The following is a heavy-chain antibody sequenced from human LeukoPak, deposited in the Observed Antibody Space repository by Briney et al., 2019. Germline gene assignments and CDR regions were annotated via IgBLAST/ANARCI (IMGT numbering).Heavy chain of an antibody. CDR1: GFTFSSYA. CDR2: ISYDGSNK. V-gene: IGHV3-30-3*01. Sequence: GGSLRLSCAASGFTFSSYATHWVRQAPGKGLEWVAVISYDGSNKYYADSVKGRFTISRDNSKNTLYLQMNSLRAEDTAVYYCAREVYDSSGYYLLGYFDYWGQGTLVTVSS. CDR3: AREVYDSSGYYLLGYFDY. D-gene: IGHD3-22*01. J-gene: IGHJ4*02.